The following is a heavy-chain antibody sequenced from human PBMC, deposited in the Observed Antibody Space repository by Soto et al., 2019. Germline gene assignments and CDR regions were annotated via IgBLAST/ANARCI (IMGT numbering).Heavy chain of an antibody. V-gene: IGHV1-8*01. D-gene: IGHD1-1*01. CDR2: MNPNTGNS. Sequence: ASVKVSCKAFGYTFTSYDIYWVRQATGQGLEWMGWMNPNTGNSAYAQKLQGRVTVTSDTSINTVHMELSSLRSEDTAVYYCARRAETNGWNGFGADKYYFDFWGQGTLVTVSS. CDR3: ARRAETNGWNGFGADKYYFDF. J-gene: IGHJ4*02. CDR1: GYTFTSYD.